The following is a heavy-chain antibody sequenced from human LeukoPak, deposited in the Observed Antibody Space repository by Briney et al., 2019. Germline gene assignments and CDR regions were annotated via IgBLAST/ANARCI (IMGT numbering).Heavy chain of an antibody. CDR2: MFYNGAT. Sequence: GSLRLSCAASGFTFSSYGMHWVRQPPGEGLEWIGTMFYNGATKSNPSLSSRVTMSIDTSKNQFSLKLRSVTAADTAVYYCAREARFALPVVGSGDYWGQGTLVTVSS. D-gene: IGHD6-19*01. V-gene: IGHV4-59*12. CDR3: AREARFALPVVGSGDY. CDR1: GFTFSSYG. J-gene: IGHJ4*02.